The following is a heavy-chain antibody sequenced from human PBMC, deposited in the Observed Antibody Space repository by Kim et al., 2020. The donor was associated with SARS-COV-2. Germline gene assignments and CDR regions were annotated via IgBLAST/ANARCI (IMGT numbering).Heavy chain of an antibody. CDR1: GGSISSSSYY. V-gene: IGHV4-39*01. CDR3: ARNPGYCSSTSCYRRGGYYYYGMDV. Sequence: SETLSLTCTVSGGSISSSSYYWGWIRQPPGKGLEWIGSIYYSGSTYYNPSLKSRVTISVDTSKNQFSLKLSSVTAADTAVYYCARNPGYCSSTSCYRRGGYYYYGMDVWGQGTTVTVSS. D-gene: IGHD2-2*01. J-gene: IGHJ6*02. CDR2: IYYSGST.